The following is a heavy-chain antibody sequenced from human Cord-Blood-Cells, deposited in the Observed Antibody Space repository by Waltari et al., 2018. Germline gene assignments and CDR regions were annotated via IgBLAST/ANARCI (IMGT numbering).Heavy chain of an antibody. CDR2: IRSKAYGGTT. Sequence: EVQLVESGGGLVQPGRSLRLSCTASGFTFGDYAMSWVRQAPGKGLGGVGFIRSKAYGGTTENAASVKGRFTISRDDSKSSAYLQMNSLKSEDTAVYYCTRYSSSWYYYYYGMDVWGHGTTVTVSS. CDR3: TRYSSSWYYYYYGMDV. CDR1: GFTFGDYA. D-gene: IGHD6-13*01. J-gene: IGHJ6*02. V-gene: IGHV3-49*04.